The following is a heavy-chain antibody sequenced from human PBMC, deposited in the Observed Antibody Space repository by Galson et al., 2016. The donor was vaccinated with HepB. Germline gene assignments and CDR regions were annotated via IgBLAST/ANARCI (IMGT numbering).Heavy chain of an antibody. V-gene: IGHV3-23*01. CDR1: GFTFRTYA. D-gene: IGHD5-12*01. CDR3: AKDNLWDIDTPGF. CDR2: ISGSGGSI. Sequence: SLRLSCAASGFTFRTYAMSWVRQPPGQGLEWVSGISGSGGSIYYADSVKGRFTISRDNSKNTLYLQMNSLRAEDAAVYFCAKDNLWDIDTPGFWGQGTLVAVSS. J-gene: IGHJ4*02.